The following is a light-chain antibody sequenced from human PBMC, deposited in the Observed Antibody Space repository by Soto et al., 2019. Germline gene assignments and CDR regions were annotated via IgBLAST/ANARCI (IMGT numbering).Light chain of an antibody. V-gene: IGLV4-69*01. CDR1: SGHSSYI. Sequence: QLVLTQSPSVSASLGASVKLTCTLSSGHSSYIIAWHQQQPEKGPRYLMKVNSDGSHTRGDGIPARFSGSTSGAETYLTISSLQSEDEADYYCQTWVSGLWVFGGGTKLTVL. J-gene: IGLJ3*02. CDR3: QTWVSGLWV. CDR2: VNSDGSH.